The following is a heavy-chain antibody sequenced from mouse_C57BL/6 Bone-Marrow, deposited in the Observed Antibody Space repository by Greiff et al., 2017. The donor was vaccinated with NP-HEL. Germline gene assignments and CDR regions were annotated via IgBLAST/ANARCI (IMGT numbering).Heavy chain of an antibody. CDR1: GYTFTSYG. CDR2: IYIGNGYT. D-gene: IGHD2-4*01. Sequence: DVQLQESGAELVRPGSSVKMSCKTSGYTFTSYGINWVKQRPGQGLEWIGYIYIGNGYTEYNEKFKGKATLTSDTSSSTAYMQLSSLTSEDSAIYFCARDATMITKRTWFAYWGQGTLVTVSA. J-gene: IGHJ3*01. CDR3: ARDATMITKRTWFAY. V-gene: IGHV1-58*01.